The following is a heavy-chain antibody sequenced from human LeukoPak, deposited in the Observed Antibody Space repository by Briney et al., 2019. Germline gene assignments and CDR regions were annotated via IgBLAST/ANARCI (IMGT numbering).Heavy chain of an antibody. CDR3: AKDLPTVATGYFDL. Sequence: PGGSLRLSCAASGFTLSVYGMHWVRQAPGKGLEWVAVISYDGSNKYYADSVKGRFTISGDNSKNTLDLQMNSLRVEDTAVYYCAKDLPTVATGYFDLWGRGALVIVSS. V-gene: IGHV3-30*18. D-gene: IGHD4-23*01. CDR2: ISYDGSNK. CDR1: GFTLSVYG. J-gene: IGHJ2*01.